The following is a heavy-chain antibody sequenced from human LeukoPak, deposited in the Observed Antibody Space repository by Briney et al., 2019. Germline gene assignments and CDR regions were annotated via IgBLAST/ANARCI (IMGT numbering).Heavy chain of an antibody. D-gene: IGHD6-25*01. CDR2: ISHAGHT. Sequence: SETLSLTCAVYGGSFTSYYWSWIRQPPGKGLEWIGEISHAGHTNYNPSLKSRVTMSVETSKNQLSLILSSVTAADTAVYYCARGPYSSDAGYWGQGTLVTVSS. J-gene: IGHJ4*02. V-gene: IGHV4-34*01. CDR3: ARGPYSSDAGY. CDR1: GGSFTSYY.